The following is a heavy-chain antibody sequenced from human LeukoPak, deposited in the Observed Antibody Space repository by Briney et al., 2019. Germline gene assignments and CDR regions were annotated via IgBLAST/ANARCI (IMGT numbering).Heavy chain of an antibody. Sequence: PGGSLRLSCAPSGFTFSSYAMSWVRQAPGKGLEWVSAISGSGGNIYYVDSVKGRFTISRDNSKNTLYLQMNSLRAEDTAVYYCAKSRGIAVAGTSYYFDYWGQGTLVTVSS. CDR3: AKSRGIAVAGTSYYFDY. V-gene: IGHV3-23*01. CDR1: GFTFSSYA. D-gene: IGHD6-19*01. J-gene: IGHJ4*02. CDR2: ISGSGGNI.